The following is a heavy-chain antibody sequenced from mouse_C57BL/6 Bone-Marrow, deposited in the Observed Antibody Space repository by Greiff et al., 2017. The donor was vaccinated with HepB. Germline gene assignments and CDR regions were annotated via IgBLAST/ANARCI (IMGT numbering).Heavy chain of an antibody. CDR3: ATAHYFDY. V-gene: IGHV1-54*01. J-gene: IGHJ2*01. Sequence: VMLVESGAELVRPGTSVKVSCKASGYAFTNYLIEWVKQRPGQGLEWIGVINPGSGGTNYNEKFKGKATLTADKSSSTAYMQLSSLTSEDSAVYFCATAHYFDYWGQGTTLTVSS. CDR2: INPGSGGT. D-gene: IGHD1-2*01. CDR1: GYAFTNYL.